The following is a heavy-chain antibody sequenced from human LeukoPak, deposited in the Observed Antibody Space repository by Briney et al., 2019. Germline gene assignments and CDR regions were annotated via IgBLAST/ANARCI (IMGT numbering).Heavy chain of an antibody. D-gene: IGHD5-18*01. J-gene: IGHJ4*02. CDR2: ISSSGSTI. CDR3: ARDKTRGLGYSYSKSGNYFDY. Sequence: GGSARLSCAASGFTFSSYEMNWVRQAPGKGLEWVSYISSSGSTIYYADSVKGRFTISRDNAKNSLYLQMNSLRAEDTAVYSCARDKTRGLGYSYSKSGNYFDYWGQGTLVTVSS. V-gene: IGHV3-48*03. CDR1: GFTFSSYE.